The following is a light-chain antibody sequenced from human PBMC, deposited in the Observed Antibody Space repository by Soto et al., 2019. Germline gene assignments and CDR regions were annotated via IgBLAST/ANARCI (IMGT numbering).Light chain of an antibody. CDR1: SSDVGSYNL. CDR3: CSYAGSRTYV. V-gene: IGLV2-23*01. J-gene: IGLJ1*01. Sequence: QSALTQSASVSGSPGPSITLSCTGTSSDVGSYNLVSWYQHHPGKAPKLMIYEGSKRRSGVSDRLSGSKSGNTASLTISRLQAEEEADYYCCSYAGSRTYVFGTGTKVTVL. CDR2: EGS.